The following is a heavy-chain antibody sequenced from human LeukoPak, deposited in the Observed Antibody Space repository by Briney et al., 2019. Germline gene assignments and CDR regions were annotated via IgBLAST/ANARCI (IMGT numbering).Heavy chain of an antibody. CDR1: GGSFSGYY. D-gene: IGHD3-22*01. CDR3: ARGLTYYYDSSGYYPRGWFDP. V-gene: IGHV4-34*01. J-gene: IGHJ5*02. CDR2: INHSGST. Sequence: SGTLSLTCAIYGGSFSGYYWSWIRQPPGKGLEWIGEINHSGSTNYNPSLKSRVTISVDTSKNQFSLKLSSVTAADTAVYYCARGLTYYYDSSGYYPRGWFDPWGQGTLVTVSS.